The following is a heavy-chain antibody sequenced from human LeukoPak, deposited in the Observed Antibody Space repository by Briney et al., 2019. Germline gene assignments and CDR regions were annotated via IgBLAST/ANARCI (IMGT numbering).Heavy chain of an antibody. J-gene: IGHJ6*03. CDR3: ARDEAFWSSSWYRYYYYMDV. CDR1: GGSISNYY. Sequence: SETLSLTCTVSGGSISNYYWSWIRQPPGKGLEWIGYIYYSRSTNYNPSLKSRVTMSVDTPKNQFSLKLSSVTAADTAVYYCARDEAFWSSSWYRYYYYMDVWGKGTTVTISS. V-gene: IGHV4-59*12. CDR2: IYYSRST. D-gene: IGHD6-13*01.